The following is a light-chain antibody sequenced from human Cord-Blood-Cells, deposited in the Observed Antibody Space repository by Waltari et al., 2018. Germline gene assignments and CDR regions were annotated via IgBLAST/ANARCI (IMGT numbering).Light chain of an antibody. V-gene: IGKV1-33*01. Sequence: DIQMTQSPPSLSASVGDRVTLTCQASQDISNYLNWYQQKPGKAPKLLIYDASNLETGVPSRFSGSGSGTDFTFTISSLQPEDIATYYCQQYDNLPYTFGQGTKLEIK. J-gene: IGKJ2*01. CDR3: QQYDNLPYT. CDR1: QDISNY. CDR2: DAS.